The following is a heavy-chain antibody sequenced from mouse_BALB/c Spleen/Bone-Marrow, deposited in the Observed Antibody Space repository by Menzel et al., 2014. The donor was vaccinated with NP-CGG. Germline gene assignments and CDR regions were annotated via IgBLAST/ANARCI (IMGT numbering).Heavy chain of an antibody. D-gene: IGHD1-1*01. Sequence: VQLKHSGPELVKPGASVKISCKASGYSFTGYFTNWVMQSHGKSLEWIGRINPYNGDTFYNQKFKGKATLTVNKSSSTAHMELRSLASRDSAVYYCARSGYYGSSYFDYWGQGTTLTVSS. CDR2: INPYNGDT. CDR3: ARSGYYGSSYFDY. V-gene: IGHV1-20*02. CDR1: GYSFTGYF. J-gene: IGHJ2*01.